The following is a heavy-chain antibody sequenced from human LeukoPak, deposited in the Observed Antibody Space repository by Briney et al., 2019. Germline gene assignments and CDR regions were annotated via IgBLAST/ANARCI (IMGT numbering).Heavy chain of an antibody. J-gene: IGHJ4*02. Sequence: GGSLRLSCAASGFTFSSYSMNWVRQAPGKGLEWVSSISSSSSYIYYADSVKGRFTISRDNAKNSLYLQMNSLRAEDTAVYYCARESGAGAPDRYWGQGTLVTVSS. V-gene: IGHV3-21*01. CDR2: ISSSSSYI. CDR3: ARESGAGAPDRY. CDR1: GFTFSSYS. D-gene: IGHD1-26*01.